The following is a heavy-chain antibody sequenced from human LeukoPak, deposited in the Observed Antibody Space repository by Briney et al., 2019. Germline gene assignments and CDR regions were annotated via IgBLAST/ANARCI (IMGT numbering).Heavy chain of an antibody. CDR1: GFTFSGYW. D-gene: IGHD6-13*01. CDR3: ARVGGSWFSDY. J-gene: IGHJ4*02. Sequence: GGSLRLSCAASGFTFSGYWMQWVRQAPGKGLVWVSRINGDGSSTSYADSVKGRFTISRDNAENTLYLQMNSLRADDTAVYYCARVGGSWFSDYWGQGTLVTVSS. V-gene: IGHV3-74*01. CDR2: INGDGSST.